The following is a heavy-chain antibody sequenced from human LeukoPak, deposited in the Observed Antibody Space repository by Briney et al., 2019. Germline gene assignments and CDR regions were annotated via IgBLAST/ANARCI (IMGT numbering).Heavy chain of an antibody. CDR1: AGTFSSYA. CDR2: IIPIFGTA. J-gene: IGHJ4*02. CDR3: ARDSTFRYCGLFGY. Sequence: SVKVSCKASAGTFSSYAISWVRQAPGQGLEWMGGIIPIFGTANYAQKFQGRGPMTTYTATSTAYMELRSVRSDDRAVYYCARDSTFRYCGLFGYGRKGTLVTVSS. V-gene: IGHV1-69*05. D-gene: IGHD5-12*01.